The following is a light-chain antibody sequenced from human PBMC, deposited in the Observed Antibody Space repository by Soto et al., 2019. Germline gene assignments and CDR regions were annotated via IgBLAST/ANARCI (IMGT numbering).Light chain of an antibody. V-gene: IGKV3-15*01. J-gene: IGKJ1*01. CDR2: GAS. CDR3: QQYNNWPWT. CDR1: QSVHTF. Sequence: EIVLTQSPDTLSLSPWEGASLSCMASQSVHTFLAWYQQKPGQAPRLLIYGASTRATGFPARFSGSGSGTDFTLTISSLQSEDFAVYYCQQYNNWPWTFGQGTKVDI.